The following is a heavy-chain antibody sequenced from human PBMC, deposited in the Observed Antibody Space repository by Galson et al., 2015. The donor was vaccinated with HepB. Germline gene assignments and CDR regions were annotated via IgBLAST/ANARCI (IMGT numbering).Heavy chain of an antibody. CDR1: GFTFSSYA. CDR2: ISDSGGST. J-gene: IGHJ4*02. CDR3: AKDFPPYSNLYFDY. D-gene: IGHD4-11*01. Sequence: SLRLSCAASGFTFSSYAMSWVRQAPGKGLEWVSAISDSGGSTYYADPVNGRFTISRDNSKNTLDLQMNSLRAEDTAVYYCAKDFPPYSNLYFDYWGLGTLVTVSS. V-gene: IGHV3-23*01.